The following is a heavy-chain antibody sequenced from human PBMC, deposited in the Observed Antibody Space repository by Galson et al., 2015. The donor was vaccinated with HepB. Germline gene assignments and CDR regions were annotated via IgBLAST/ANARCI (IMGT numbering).Heavy chain of an antibody. J-gene: IGHJ3*02. Sequence: SLRLSCAASGFTFNHYAMHWVRQAPGKGLEWVAVISHDGSNKYYADSVKGRFTISRDNSKNTLYLQMNSLRAEDTAVYYCAREKYNSSWYTGLDAFDIWGQGTMVTVS. CDR1: GFTFNHYA. D-gene: IGHD6-13*01. CDR2: ISHDGSNK. V-gene: IGHV3-30-3*01. CDR3: AREKYNSSWYTGLDAFDI.